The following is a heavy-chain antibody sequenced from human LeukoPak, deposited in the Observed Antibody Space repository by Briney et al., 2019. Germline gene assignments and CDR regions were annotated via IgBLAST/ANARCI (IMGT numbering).Heavy chain of an antibody. D-gene: IGHD6-19*01. CDR2: IIPIFGTA. V-gene: IGHV1-69*13. Sequence: SVKVSCKASGGTFSSYAISWVRQAPGQGLEWMGGIIPIFGTANYAQKFQGRVTITADESTSTAYMELSSLRSEDTAVYYCARARGSSGWWGGYFDYWGQGTLVTVSS. CDR1: GGTFSSYA. CDR3: ARARGSSGWWGGYFDY. J-gene: IGHJ4*02.